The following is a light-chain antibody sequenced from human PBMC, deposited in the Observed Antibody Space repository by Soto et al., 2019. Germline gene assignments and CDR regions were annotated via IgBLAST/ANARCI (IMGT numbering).Light chain of an antibody. CDR1: SSDVGGYTS. J-gene: IGLJ1*01. V-gene: IGLV2-11*01. CDR3: CSYAGSYTYV. Sequence: QSALTQPRSVSGSPGQSVPISCTGTSSDVGGYTSVSWYQHHPGKAPKLIIYDVSKRTSGVPDRFSGSKSGNTASLTISGLQAEDEADYYCCSYAGSYTYVFGSGRKVTVL. CDR2: DVS.